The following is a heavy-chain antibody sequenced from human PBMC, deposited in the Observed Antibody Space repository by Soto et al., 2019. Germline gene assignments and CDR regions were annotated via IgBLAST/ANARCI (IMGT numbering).Heavy chain of an antibody. D-gene: IGHD2-2*02. V-gene: IGHV4-30-4*01. CDR2: IYYSEST. Sequence: PSETLSLTCTVSGGSISIGDYYWSCIRQPPGKGLEWIGYIYYSESTYYNPSLKSRVTISVDTSKNQFSLTLTSVTAADTAMYYCARTKYCTNTSCYRGRNNWFDPWGPGTLVTVSS. CDR3: ARTKYCTNTSCYRGRNNWFDP. J-gene: IGHJ5*02. CDR1: GGSISIGDYY.